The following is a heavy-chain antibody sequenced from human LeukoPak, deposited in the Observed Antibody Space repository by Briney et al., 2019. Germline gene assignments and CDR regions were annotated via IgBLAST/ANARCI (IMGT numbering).Heavy chain of an antibody. Sequence: PSETLSLTCTVSGGSIGSSSYYWGWIRQPPGKGLEWIGSIYYSGSTYYNPSLKSRVTISVDTSKNQFSLKLSSVTAADTAVYYCARRSLYSSSSAFDYWGQGTLVTVSS. D-gene: IGHD6-6*01. CDR3: ARRSLYSSSSAFDY. CDR2: IYYSGST. V-gene: IGHV4-39*01. J-gene: IGHJ4*02. CDR1: GGSIGSSSYY.